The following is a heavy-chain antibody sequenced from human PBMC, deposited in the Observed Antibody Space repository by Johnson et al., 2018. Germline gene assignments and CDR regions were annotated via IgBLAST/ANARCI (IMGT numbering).Heavy chain of an antibody. D-gene: IGHD2-8*02. V-gene: IGHV3-NL1*01. CDR3: VTGVDD. CDR2: IYSGGFT. Sequence: VQLVETGGGLAQPGSSLRLSCAASGFTFDDHAMHWVRQVPGKGLEWVSVIYSGGFTSYADSMKGRFTISRDNSKNTLYLQMNSLRAEDTAVYYCVTGVDDWGQGTLVTVSS. J-gene: IGHJ4*02. CDR1: GFTFDDHA.